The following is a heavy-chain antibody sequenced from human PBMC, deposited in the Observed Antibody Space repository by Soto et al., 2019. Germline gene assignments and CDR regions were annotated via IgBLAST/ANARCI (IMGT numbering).Heavy chain of an antibody. D-gene: IGHD2-8*01. CDR1: GYSISSGYK. CDR3: ARTIYCINGVCSQLYGMEV. J-gene: IGHJ6*02. Sequence: SETLSLTFAVSGYSISSGYKWCWIRQPPGKGLEGIGIFHHSGTTHYNPSLKSLVTISVEMSKNQFFLKRNSVTAADKAVYYCARTIYCINGVCSQLYGMEVRGQGTTVTVSS. V-gene: IGHV4-38-2*01. CDR2: FHHSGTT.